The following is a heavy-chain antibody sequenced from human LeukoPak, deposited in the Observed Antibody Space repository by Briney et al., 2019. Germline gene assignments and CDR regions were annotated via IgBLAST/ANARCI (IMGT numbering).Heavy chain of an antibody. CDR3: AKAVDSSGWWDAFDI. Sequence: GGSLRLSCAASGFTFSSYGMHWVRQAPGKGLEWVAVISYDGSNKYHADSVKGRFTISRDNSKNTLYLQMNSLRAEDTAVYYCAKAVDSSGWWDAFDIWGQGTMVTVSS. J-gene: IGHJ3*02. CDR1: GFTFSSYG. V-gene: IGHV3-30*18. CDR2: ISYDGSNK. D-gene: IGHD6-19*01.